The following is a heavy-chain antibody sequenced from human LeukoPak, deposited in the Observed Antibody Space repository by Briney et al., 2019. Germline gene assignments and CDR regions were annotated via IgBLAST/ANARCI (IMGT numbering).Heavy chain of an antibody. CDR3: ARFLDCSGGSCADLDY. Sequence: PSETLSLTCTVSGGSISSSSYYWGWIRQPPGKGLEWIGEINHSGSTNYNPSLKSRVTISVGTSKNQFSLKLSSVTAADTAVYYCARFLDCSGGSCADLDYWGQGTLVTVSS. D-gene: IGHD2-15*01. CDR1: GGSISSSSYY. CDR2: INHSGST. V-gene: IGHV4-39*07. J-gene: IGHJ4*02.